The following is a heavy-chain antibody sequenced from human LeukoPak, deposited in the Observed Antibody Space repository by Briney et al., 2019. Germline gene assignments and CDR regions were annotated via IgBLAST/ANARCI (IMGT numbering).Heavy chain of an antibody. V-gene: IGHV3-21*01. D-gene: IGHD6-19*01. CDR3: ARDQSSVAGTTYNWFDP. Sequence: PGGSLRLSCAASRFTFNTYWMHWVRQAPGKGLEWVSSISGSSSYIYYAGSVKGRFTISRDNAKNSLYLQMNSLRAEDTAVYYCARDQSSVAGTTYNWFDPWGQGTLVTVSS. CDR2: ISGSSSYI. J-gene: IGHJ5*02. CDR1: RFTFNTYW.